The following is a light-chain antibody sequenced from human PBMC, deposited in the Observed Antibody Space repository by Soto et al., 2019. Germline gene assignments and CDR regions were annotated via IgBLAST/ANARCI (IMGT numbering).Light chain of an antibody. CDR2: TAS. CDR3: QKYNSYPYT. CDR1: QSIGSW. J-gene: IGKJ2*01. V-gene: IGKV1-5*03. Sequence: DIQMTQSPSTLSASVGDRVTITCRASQSIGSWLAWYQQKPGKAPNLLIYTASTLESGVPSRFSGSGSGTEFTLTISSPQPDDVATYYCQKYNSYPYTFGQGTKLEIK.